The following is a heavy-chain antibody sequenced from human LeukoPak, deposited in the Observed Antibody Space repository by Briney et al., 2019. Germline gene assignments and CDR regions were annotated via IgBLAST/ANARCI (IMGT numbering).Heavy chain of an antibody. Sequence: GESLKISCKGSGYSFTSYGISWVRQAPGQGLEWMGWISAYNGNTNYAQKLQGRVTMTTDTSTSTAYMELRSLRSDDTAVYYCARVPNDFWSGYVGLDYWGQGTLVTVSS. CDR3: ARVPNDFWSGYVGLDY. CDR1: GYSFTSYG. D-gene: IGHD3-3*01. J-gene: IGHJ4*02. CDR2: ISAYNGNT. V-gene: IGHV1-18*01.